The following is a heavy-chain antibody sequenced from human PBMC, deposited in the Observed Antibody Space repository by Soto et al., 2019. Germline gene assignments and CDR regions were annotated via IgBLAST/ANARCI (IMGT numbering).Heavy chain of an antibody. D-gene: IGHD6-13*01. V-gene: IGHV3-23*01. CDR3: AKDSSSWYSHNWFDS. CDR2: ISGSGGST. CDR1: GFTFSSYA. J-gene: IGHJ5*01. Sequence: LRLSCAASGFTFSSYAMSWVRQAPGKGLEWVSAISGSGGSTYYADSVKGRFTISRDNSKNTLYLQMNSLRAEDTAVYYCAKDSSSWYSHNWFDSWGQGSLVTVSS.